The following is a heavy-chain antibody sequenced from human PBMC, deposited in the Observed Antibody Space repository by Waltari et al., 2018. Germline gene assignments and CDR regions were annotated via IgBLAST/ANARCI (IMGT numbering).Heavy chain of an antibody. CDR3: ARVIDGDPLDY. CDR1: GFTFSSYW. J-gene: IGHJ4*02. V-gene: IGHV3-7*04. Sequence: EVQLVESGGGLVQPGGSLRLSCAASGFTFSSYWMSWVRQAPGKGREWVANRKQDGSEKYYVDSVKGRFTISRDNAKNSLYLQMNSLRAEDTAVYYCARVIDGDPLDYWGQGTLVTVSA. CDR2: RKQDGSEK. D-gene: IGHD4-17*01.